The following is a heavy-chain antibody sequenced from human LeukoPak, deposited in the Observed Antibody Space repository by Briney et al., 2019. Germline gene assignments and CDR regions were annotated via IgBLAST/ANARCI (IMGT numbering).Heavy chain of an antibody. V-gene: IGHV5-51*01. D-gene: IGHD3-10*01. CDR2: IYTGDSDT. Sequence: GESLKISCKGSGYSFTSYWIGWVRQMPGKGLEWMGIIYTGDSDTRYSPSFQGHVTISADKSISTAYLQWSSLKASDTAMYYCARPRGGGSGSYYSLDYWGQGTLVTVSS. CDR1: GYSFTSYW. CDR3: ARPRGGGSGSYYSLDY. J-gene: IGHJ4*02.